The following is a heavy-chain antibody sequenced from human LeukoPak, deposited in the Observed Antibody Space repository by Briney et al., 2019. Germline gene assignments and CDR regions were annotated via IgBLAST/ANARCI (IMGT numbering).Heavy chain of an antibody. D-gene: IGHD5-12*01. Sequence: PGGSLRLSCAASGFTFSSYWMHWVRQAPGKGLVWVSRIDSDGSTTSYADSVKSRFTISRDNAKNTLYLQMNSLRAEDTAVYYCTTPRGYSGYDYDFDYWGQGTLVTVSS. J-gene: IGHJ4*02. V-gene: IGHV3-74*01. CDR2: IDSDGSTT. CDR1: GFTFSSYW. CDR3: TTPRGYSGYDYDFDY.